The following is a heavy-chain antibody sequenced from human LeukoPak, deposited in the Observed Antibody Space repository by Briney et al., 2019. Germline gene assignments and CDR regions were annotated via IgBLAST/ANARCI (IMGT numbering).Heavy chain of an antibody. V-gene: IGHV3-53*01. J-gene: IGHJ3*02. CDR2: IYSGGST. D-gene: IGHD3-22*01. CDR1: GFTVSSNY. CDR3: AREYYDNSGGEDAFDI. Sequence: GGSLRLSCAASGFTVSSNYMNRVRQAPGKGLEWVSVIYSGGSTFYADSVEGRFTISRDNSNNTLYLQMNSLRAEDTAMYYCAREYYDNSGGEDAFDIWGPGTMVTVSS.